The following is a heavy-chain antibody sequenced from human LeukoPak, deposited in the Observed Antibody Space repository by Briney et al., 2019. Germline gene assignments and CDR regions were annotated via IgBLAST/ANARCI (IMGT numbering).Heavy chain of an antibody. J-gene: IGHJ3*02. D-gene: IGHD5-18*01. Sequence: MHXVRQAPGKGLEGMGXFDPEDGETIYAQKFQGRVTMTEDTSTDTAYMELSSLRSEDTAVYYCATDLRGYSYGSVAFDIWGQGTMVTVSS. V-gene: IGHV1-24*01. CDR3: ATDLRGYSYGSVAFDI. CDR2: FDPEDGET.